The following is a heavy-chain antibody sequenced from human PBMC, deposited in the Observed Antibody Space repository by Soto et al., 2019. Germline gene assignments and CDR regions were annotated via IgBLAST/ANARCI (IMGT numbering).Heavy chain of an antibody. Sequence: EVQLLESGGGLVQPGGSLRLSCAASGFTFRSYAMSWVRQAPGKGLEWVSVVSGSGSSTYYADSVKVRSTISRDNSKNTLYLQMNSRRAEDTAIYYCAQDRNVWELPNWYFDLWGRGTLVTVSS. D-gene: IGHD1-26*01. CDR1: GFTFRSYA. J-gene: IGHJ2*01. CDR3: AQDRNVWELPNWYFDL. CDR2: VSGSGSST. V-gene: IGHV3-23*01.